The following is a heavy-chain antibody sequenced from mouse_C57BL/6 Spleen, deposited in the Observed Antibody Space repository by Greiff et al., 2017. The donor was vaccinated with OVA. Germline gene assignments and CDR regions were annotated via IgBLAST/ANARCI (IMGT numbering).Heavy chain of an antibody. CDR1: GFTFSDAW. Sequence: EVKVEESGGGLVQPGGSMKLSCAASGFTFSDAWMDWVRQSPEKGLEWVAEIRNKANNHATYYAESVKGRFTISRDDSKSSVYLQMNSLRAEDTVIYYCTRGGGRGSWFAYWGQGTLVTVSA. V-gene: IGHV6-6*01. D-gene: IGHD3-3*01. J-gene: IGHJ3*01. CDR2: IRNKANNHAT. CDR3: TRGGGRGSWFAY.